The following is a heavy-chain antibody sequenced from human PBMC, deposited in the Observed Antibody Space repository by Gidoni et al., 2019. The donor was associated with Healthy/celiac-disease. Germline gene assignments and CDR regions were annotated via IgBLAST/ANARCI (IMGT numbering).Heavy chain of an antibody. Sequence: QVQLQESGPGLAKPSETLSLTCTVSGGSISSYYWSWIRQPPGKGLEWIGYIYYSGSTNYNPSLKSRVTISVDTSKNQFSLKLSSVTAADTAVYYCARRWGSGWGGRGYYFDYWGQGTLVTVSS. V-gene: IGHV4-59*08. CDR1: GGSISSYY. CDR3: ARRWGSGWGGRGYYFDY. D-gene: IGHD6-19*01. CDR2: IYYSGST. J-gene: IGHJ4*02.